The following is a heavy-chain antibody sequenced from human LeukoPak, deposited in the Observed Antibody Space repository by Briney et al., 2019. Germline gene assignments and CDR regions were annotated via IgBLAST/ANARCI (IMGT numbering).Heavy chain of an antibody. CDR1: GYTFTGYY. J-gene: IGHJ6*03. Sequence: ASVKVSCKASGYTFTGYYMRWVRQAPGQGLEWMGWINPNSGGTNYAQKFQGRVTMTRDTSISTAYMELSRLRSDDTAVYYCARAGLTGGVPISYYYYYMDVWGKGTTVTVSS. CDR2: INPNSGGT. V-gene: IGHV1-2*02. D-gene: IGHD2-8*02. CDR3: ARAGLTGGVPISYYYYYMDV.